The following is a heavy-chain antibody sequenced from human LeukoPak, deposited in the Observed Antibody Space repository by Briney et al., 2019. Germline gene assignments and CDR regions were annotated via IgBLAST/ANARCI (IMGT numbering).Heavy chain of an antibody. CDR1: GFTFSHYG. Sequence: GGSLRLSCAATGFTFSHYGMHWVRQAPGRGLEWVAVIWSDGSNKFYADSVKGRFTISRDNSQNTVDLHMNILRAEDTAVYYCAKDAQRGFDYSNSLEYWGQGTLVTVSS. CDR3: AKDAQRGFDYSNSLEY. V-gene: IGHV3-33*06. D-gene: IGHD4-11*01. J-gene: IGHJ4*02. CDR2: IWSDGSNK.